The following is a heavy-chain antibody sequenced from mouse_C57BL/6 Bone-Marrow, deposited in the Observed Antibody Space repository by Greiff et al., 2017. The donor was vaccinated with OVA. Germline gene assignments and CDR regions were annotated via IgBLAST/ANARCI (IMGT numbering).Heavy chain of an antibody. Sequence: QVQLQQSGAELMKPGASVKLSCKATGYTFTGYWIEWVKQRPGHGLEWIGEILPGSGSTNSNEKFKGKATFTADTSSNTAYMQLSSLTTEDSAIYYCATIYDGYDGWYFDVWGTGTTVTVSA. CDR1: GYTFTGYW. CDR2: ILPGSGST. V-gene: IGHV1-9*01. J-gene: IGHJ1*03. D-gene: IGHD2-3*01. CDR3: ATIYDGYDGWYFDV.